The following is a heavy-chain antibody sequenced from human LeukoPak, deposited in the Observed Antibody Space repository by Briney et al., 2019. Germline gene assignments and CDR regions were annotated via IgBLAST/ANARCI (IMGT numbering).Heavy chain of an antibody. CDR3: ARAPDVAGFYGMDV. Sequence: SVKVSCKASGGTFSSYAISWVRQAPGQGLEWMGRIIPILGIANYAQKFQGRVTITADKSTSTAYIELSSLRSEDTAVYYCARAPDVAGFYGMDVWGQGTTVTVSS. J-gene: IGHJ6*02. CDR1: GGTFSSYA. CDR2: IIPILGIA. V-gene: IGHV1-69*04.